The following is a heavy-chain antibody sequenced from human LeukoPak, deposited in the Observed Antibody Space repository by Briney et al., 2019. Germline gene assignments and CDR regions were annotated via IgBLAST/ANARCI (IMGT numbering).Heavy chain of an antibody. CDR3: ARVAVAAGDYYYYMDV. Sequence: ASVKVSCKASGYTFTSYDINWVRQATGQGLEWMGWMNPNSGNTGYAQKFQGRVTMTRNTSISTAYMELSSLRSEDTAVYYCARVAVAAGDYYYYMDVWGKGTTVTVSS. CDR1: GYTFTSYD. CDR2: MNPNSGNT. J-gene: IGHJ6*03. V-gene: IGHV1-8*01. D-gene: IGHD6-13*01.